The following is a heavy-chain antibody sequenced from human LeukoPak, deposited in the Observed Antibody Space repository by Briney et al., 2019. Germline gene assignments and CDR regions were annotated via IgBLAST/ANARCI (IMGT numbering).Heavy chain of an antibody. J-gene: IGHJ5*02. CDR3: ASTYDSSGWRNWFDP. CDR1: GYTFTSYG. CDR2: INPNSGGT. Sequence: ASVKVSCKASGYTFTSYGISWVRQAPGQGLEWMGWINPNSGGTNYAQKFQGRVTMTRDTSISTAYMELSRLRSDDTAVYYCASTYDSSGWRNWFDPWGQGTLVTVSS. D-gene: IGHD3-22*01. V-gene: IGHV1-2*02.